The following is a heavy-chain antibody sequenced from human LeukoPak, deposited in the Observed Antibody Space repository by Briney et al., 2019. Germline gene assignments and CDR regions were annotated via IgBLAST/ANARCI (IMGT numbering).Heavy chain of an antibody. V-gene: IGHV4-59*08. J-gene: IGHJ2*01. CDR1: GGSISSYY. D-gene: IGHD2-21*01. Sequence: SETLSLTCTVSGGSISSYYWSWIRQPPGKGLEWIGYMYYSGSTNYNPSLKSRVTISVDTSKNQFSLKLSSVTAADTAVYYCARRDLFYWYFDLWGRGTLVTVSS. CDR3: ARRDLFYWYFDL. CDR2: MYYSGST.